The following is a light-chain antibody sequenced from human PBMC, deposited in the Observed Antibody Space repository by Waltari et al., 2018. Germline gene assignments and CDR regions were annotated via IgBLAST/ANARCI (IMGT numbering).Light chain of an antibody. CDR1: QRISNY. V-gene: IGKV1-39*01. CDR3: QQGYSSPLT. Sequence: DIQMTQSPSSLSASVGDRVTITCRASQRISNYVNWYQQKAGKAPKLLIYLASTLQSGVPSRFSGSGSGTDFTLTFNSLQPEDFATYFCQQGYSSPLTFGGGTQVEIK. J-gene: IGKJ4*01. CDR2: LAS.